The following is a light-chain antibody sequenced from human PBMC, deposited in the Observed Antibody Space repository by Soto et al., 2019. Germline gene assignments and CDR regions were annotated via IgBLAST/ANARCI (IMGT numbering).Light chain of an antibody. J-gene: IGLJ2*01. CDR1: SSDVGGYNY. CDR2: DVS. Sequence: QSALTQPRSVSGSPGQSVTISCTGTSSDVGGYNYVSWYQQHPGKAPKVMTYDVSKRPSGVPDRFSGSKSGNTASLTISGLQAEDEADYYCCSYAGSHTYVVFGGGTKLTVL. V-gene: IGLV2-11*01. CDR3: CSYAGSHTYVV.